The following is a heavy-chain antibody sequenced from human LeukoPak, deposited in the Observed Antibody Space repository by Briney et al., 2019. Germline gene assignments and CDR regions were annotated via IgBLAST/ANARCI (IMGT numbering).Heavy chain of an antibody. V-gene: IGHV1-46*01. CDR2: IHPSGGNT. CDR1: GYTFTSNY. D-gene: IGHD2-2*01. Sequence: AASVKVSCKASGYTFTSNYMHWVRQAPGQGLEWMGIIHPSGGNTNYAQEFQGRVAMTRDTSTSTVYMELSSLRSEDTAIYYCARDCSSTRCQGPVFDNWGQGTLVTVSS. J-gene: IGHJ4*02. CDR3: ARDCSSTRCQGPVFDN.